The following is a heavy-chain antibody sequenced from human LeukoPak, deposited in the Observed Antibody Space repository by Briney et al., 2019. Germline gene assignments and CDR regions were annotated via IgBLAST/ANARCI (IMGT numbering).Heavy chain of an antibody. D-gene: IGHD2-2*01. J-gene: IGHJ4*02. CDR1: GGSISSYY. Sequence: SETLSLTCTVSGGSISSYYWSWIRQPAGKGLEWIGRIYTSGSTNYNPSLKSRVTMSVDTSKNQFSLKLSSVTAADTAVYYCARSNRYQLLSPPDYWGQGTLVTVSS. V-gene: IGHV4-4*07. CDR2: IYTSGST. CDR3: ARSNRYQLLSPPDY.